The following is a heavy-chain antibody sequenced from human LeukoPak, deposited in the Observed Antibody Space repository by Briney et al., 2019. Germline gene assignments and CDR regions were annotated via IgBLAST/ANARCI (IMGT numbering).Heavy chain of an antibody. Sequence: GGSLRLSCAASGFTFSSYWMHWVRQAPGKGLEWVAVISYDGSNKYYADSVEGRFSISRDNSKNTLYLQMNSLRPEDTAVSHRAKDDYGMDVWGQGTTVTVSS. CDR1: GFTFSSYW. CDR2: ISYDGSNK. J-gene: IGHJ6*02. V-gene: IGHV3-30*18. CDR3: AKDDYGMDV.